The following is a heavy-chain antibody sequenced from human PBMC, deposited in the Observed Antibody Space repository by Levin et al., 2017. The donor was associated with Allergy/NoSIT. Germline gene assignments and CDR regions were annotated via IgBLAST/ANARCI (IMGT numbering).Heavy chain of an antibody. CDR3: ANEHRDGTSRDAVDT. CDR1: GSIFRNYG. V-gene: IGHV3-30*18. Sequence: GGSLRLSCAASGSIFRNYGMHWVRQAPGKGLEWVAFISNVGSNEYYADSVKGRFTISRDNSKNTLYLQMNSLRAEDTAVYYCANEHRDGTSRDAVDTWGQGIMVTVS. J-gene: IGHJ3*02. CDR2: ISNVGSNE. D-gene: IGHD1-1*01.